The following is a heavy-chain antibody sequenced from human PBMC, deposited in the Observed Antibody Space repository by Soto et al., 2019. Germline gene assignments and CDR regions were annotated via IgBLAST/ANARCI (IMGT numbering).Heavy chain of an antibody. CDR1: GGSISSYY. D-gene: IGHD6-19*01. CDR2: IYYSGST. J-gene: IGHJ4*02. V-gene: IGHV4-59*01. CDR3: ARDSSGLRFDY. Sequence: SETLSLTCTVSGGSISSYYWSWIRQPPGKGLEWIGYIYYSGSTNYNPSLKSRVTISVDTSKNQFSLKLSSVTAADTAVYYCARDSSGLRFDYWGQGTLVTVSS.